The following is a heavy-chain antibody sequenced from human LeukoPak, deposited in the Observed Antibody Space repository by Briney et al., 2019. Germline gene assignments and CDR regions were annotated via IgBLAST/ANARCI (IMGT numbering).Heavy chain of an antibody. Sequence: SGGSLRLSCAASGFTFSSYWMHWVRHAPGKGLVWVSRIKTDGSSTSYADSVKGRFTISRDNAKNTLYLQMHSLRAEDTAVYYCARDRETNYIYYYMDVWGKGTTVTVSS. CDR3: ARDRETNYIYYYMDV. V-gene: IGHV3-74*01. J-gene: IGHJ6*03. CDR2: IKTDGSST. D-gene: IGHD4/OR15-4a*01. CDR1: GFTFSSYW.